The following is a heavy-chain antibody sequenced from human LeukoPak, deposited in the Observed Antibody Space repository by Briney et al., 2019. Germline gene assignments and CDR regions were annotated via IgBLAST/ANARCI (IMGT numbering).Heavy chain of an antibody. CDR3: AREYSGTIGY. V-gene: IGHV4-59*13. D-gene: IGHD1-26*01. J-gene: IGHJ4*02. CDR1: GGSISSYY. Sequence: PSETLSLTCTVSGGSISSYYWNWIRQPPGKGLEWIGYIFYSGSTNYNPSLKSRVTISVDTSKNQFSLKLSSVTAADTAVYYCAREYSGTIGYWGQGTLVTVSS. CDR2: IFYSGST.